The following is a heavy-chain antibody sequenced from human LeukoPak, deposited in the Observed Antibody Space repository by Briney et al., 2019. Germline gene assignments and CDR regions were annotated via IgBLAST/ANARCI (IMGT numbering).Heavy chain of an antibody. J-gene: IGHJ4*02. D-gene: IGHD3-16*01. V-gene: IGHV3-74*01. CDR2: INSDGHST. CDR3: VRGGVDY. CDR1: GFTSSTYW. Sequence: GGSLRLSCTASGFTSSTYWMHWVRQAPGKGLVWVSRINSDGHSTDYADSVKGRFTISRDNARNTVYLQMNSLRVEDTAVYYCVRGGVDYWGQGTLVTVSS.